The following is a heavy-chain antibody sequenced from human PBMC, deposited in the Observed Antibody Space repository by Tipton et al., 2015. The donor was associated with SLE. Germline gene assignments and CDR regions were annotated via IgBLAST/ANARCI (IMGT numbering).Heavy chain of an antibody. CDR2: ISAYNGNT. CDR1: GYTFTSYG. J-gene: IGHJ4*02. D-gene: IGHD6-19*01. CDR3: ARDAAVAGAVDY. V-gene: IGHV1-18*01. Sequence: QLVQSGAEVKKPGASVKVSCKASGYTFTSYGISWVRQAPGQGLEWMGWISAYNGNTNYAQKLQGRVTMTTDTSTNIAYMELSSLRSDGTAVYYCARDAAVAGAVDYWGQGTLVTVSS.